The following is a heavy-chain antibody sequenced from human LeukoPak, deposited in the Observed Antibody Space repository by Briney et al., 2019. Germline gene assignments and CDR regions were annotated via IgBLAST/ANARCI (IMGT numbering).Heavy chain of an antibody. V-gene: IGHV4-38-2*02. CDR3: ARAPYCSGGSCYSFDY. CDR2: IYYSGST. CDR1: AYSVSSGYY. J-gene: IGHJ4*02. Sequence: PSETLSLTCTVSAYSVSSGYYWGWIRQPPGKGLEWIGSIYYSGSTYYNPSLKSRVTISVDTSKNQFSLKLSSVTAADTAVYYCARAPYCSGGSCYSFDYWGQGTLVTVSS. D-gene: IGHD2-15*01.